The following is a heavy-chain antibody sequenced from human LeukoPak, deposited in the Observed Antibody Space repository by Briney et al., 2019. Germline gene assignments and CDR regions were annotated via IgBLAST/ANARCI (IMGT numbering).Heavy chain of an antibody. CDR3: ARAPGEGWFDP. Sequence: GGSLRLSCAASGFTFSSYWMSWVGQAPGKGRAGVASIKQDGSEKYFVDSVKGRFTISRDNAKNSLYLQMNSLRAEDTALYYCARAPGEGWFDPWGQGALVTVSS. CDR1: GFTFSSYW. CDR2: IKQDGSEK. V-gene: IGHV3-7*01. D-gene: IGHD4-17*01. J-gene: IGHJ5*02.